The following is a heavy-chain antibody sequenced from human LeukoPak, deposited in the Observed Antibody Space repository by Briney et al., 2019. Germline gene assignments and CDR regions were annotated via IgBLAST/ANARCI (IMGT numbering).Heavy chain of an antibody. CDR3: ARDLYSSRTNDAFVI. D-gene: IGHD6-13*01. Sequence: PSETPSLTCTVPCGSIRNTSYYWGWIPPPPGKGVGWIGGIYYSGSTYYNPSLKSRVTISVDTSKNQFSLKLSSVTAADTAVYYCARDLYSSRTNDAFVIWGQGTMVTVSS. J-gene: IGHJ3*02. CDR1: CGSIRNTSYY. CDR2: IYYSGST. V-gene: IGHV4-39*07.